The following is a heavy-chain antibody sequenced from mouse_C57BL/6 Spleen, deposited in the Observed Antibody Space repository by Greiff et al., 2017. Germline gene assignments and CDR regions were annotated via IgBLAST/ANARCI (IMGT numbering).Heavy chain of an antibody. CDR2: IYPGDGDT. V-gene: IGHV1-80*01. D-gene: IGHD2-3*01. CDR3: ARSVYDGYYGGYFDV. CDR1: GYAFSSYW. Sequence: QVQLQQSGAELVKPGASVKISCKASGYAFSSYWMNWVKQRPGKGLEWIGQIYPGDGDTNYNGKFKGKAKLTADKSSSTAYMQLSSLTSEDSAVYFCARSVYDGYYGGYFDVWGTGTTVTVSS. J-gene: IGHJ1*03.